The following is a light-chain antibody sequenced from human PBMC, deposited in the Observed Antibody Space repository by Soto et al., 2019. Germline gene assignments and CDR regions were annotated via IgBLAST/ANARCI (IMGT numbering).Light chain of an antibody. J-gene: IGKJ2*01. V-gene: IGKV3-20*01. CDR3: HQYDIATQT. CDR1: QTLRSTY. CDR2: GAY. Sequence: EIVLMHSPCILSLSPGERGTLSCRASQTLRSTYIAWYQQKLGQAPRVVIYGAYNRATGIPDRFSGSGSGTDLSLTISRLEPEDFAVYYCHQYDIATQTFGRGTKVDIK.